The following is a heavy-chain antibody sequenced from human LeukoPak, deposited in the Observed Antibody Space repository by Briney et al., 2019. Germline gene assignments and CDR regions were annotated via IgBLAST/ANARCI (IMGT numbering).Heavy chain of an antibody. CDR2: IYYSGST. CDR1: GGSISSGDYY. J-gene: IGHJ4*02. D-gene: IGHD6-13*01. Sequence: SQTLSLTCTVSGGSISSGDYYWSWIRQPPGKGLEWIGYIYYSGSTYYNPSLKSRVTISVDTSKNQFSLKLSSVTAADTAVYYCARSSSESGFFDYWGQGTLVTVSS. CDR3: ARSSSESGFFDY. V-gene: IGHV4-30-4*01.